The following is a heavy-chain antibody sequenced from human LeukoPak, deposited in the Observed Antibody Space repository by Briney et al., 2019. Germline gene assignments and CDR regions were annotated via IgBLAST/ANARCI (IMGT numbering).Heavy chain of an antibody. CDR2: IRGKAYGGTT. J-gene: IGHJ4*02. CDR1: GFTFGDYA. Sequence: GGSLRLSCTASGFTFGDYAMSWFRQAPGKGLEWVGFIRGKAYGGTTEYAASVKGRFTISRDDSKSIAYLQMNSLKTEDTAVYYCTREQYYYDSSGYYYDDYWGQGTLVTVSS. D-gene: IGHD3-22*01. V-gene: IGHV3-49*03. CDR3: TREQYYYDSSGYYYDDY.